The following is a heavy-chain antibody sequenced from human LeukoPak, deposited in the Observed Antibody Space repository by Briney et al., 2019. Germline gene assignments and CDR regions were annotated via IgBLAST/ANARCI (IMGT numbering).Heavy chain of an antibody. Sequence: PSWTLSLTFTVSGGSISSGGYYWSWIRQHPGKGVEGFGYIYYSGSTYYSPSLKNRVIISVDTSKNEFSLKLSAVTAADAAVYYCARDYCSSTSCYYAFDIWGQGTMVTVSS. CDR1: GGSISSGGYY. CDR2: IYYSGST. V-gene: IGHV4-31*03. D-gene: IGHD2-2*01. J-gene: IGHJ3*02. CDR3: ARDYCSSTSCYYAFDI.